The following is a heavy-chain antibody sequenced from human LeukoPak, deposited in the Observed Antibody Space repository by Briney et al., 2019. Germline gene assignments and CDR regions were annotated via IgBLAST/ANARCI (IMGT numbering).Heavy chain of an antibody. V-gene: IGHV1-69*04. D-gene: IGHD2-15*01. CDR1: GGTFSSYA. CDR2: IIPILGIA. J-gene: IGHJ6*02. Sequence: ASVNVSCKASGGTFSSYAISWVRQAPGQGLEWMGRIIPILGIANYAQKFQGRVTITADKSTSTAYMELSSLRSEDTAVYYCARDIEVVVAAHSPIYYYYGMDVWGQGTTVTVSS. CDR3: ARDIEVVVAAHSPIYYYYGMDV.